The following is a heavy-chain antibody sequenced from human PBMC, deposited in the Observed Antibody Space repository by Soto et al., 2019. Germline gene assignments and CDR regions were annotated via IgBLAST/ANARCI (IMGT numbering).Heavy chain of an antibody. Sequence: QVQLVESGGGVVQPGRSLRLSCAASGFTFSSYVMHWVRQAPGKGLEWVAVTSYDGSNKYYADSVKGRFTISRDSSKNTLYLQMNSLRAEDTAVYYCAKVADEYYYYYYYMDVWGKGTTVTVSS. CDR1: GFTFSSYV. CDR3: AKVADEYYYYYYYMDV. CDR2: TSYDGSNK. V-gene: IGHV3-30*18. J-gene: IGHJ6*03.